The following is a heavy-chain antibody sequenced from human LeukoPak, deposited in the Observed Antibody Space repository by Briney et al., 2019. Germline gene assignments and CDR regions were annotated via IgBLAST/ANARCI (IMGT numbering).Heavy chain of an antibody. V-gene: IGHV4-34*01. CDR3: ARGGTWSGYCSGGSCYNFDY. CDR2: INHSGST. J-gene: IGHJ4*02. Sequence: PSETLSLNCAVYGGSFSGYYWSWIRQPPGKGLEWIGEINHSGSTNYNPSLKSRVTISVDTSKNQFSLKLSSVTAADTAVYYCARGGTWSGYCSGGSCYNFDYWGQGTLVTVSS. CDR1: GGSFSGYY. D-gene: IGHD2-15*01.